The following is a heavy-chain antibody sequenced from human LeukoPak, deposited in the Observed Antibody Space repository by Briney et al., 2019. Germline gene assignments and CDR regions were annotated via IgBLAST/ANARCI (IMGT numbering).Heavy chain of an antibody. CDR1: GGSISSGSYY. Sequence: PSETLSLTCTVSGGSISSGSYYWGWIRQPPGKGLEWIGSIYYSGSTYYNPSLKSRVTISVDTSKNQFSLKLSSVTAADTAVYYCARQTKYRYSGSYYMDVWGKGTTVTVSS. J-gene: IGHJ6*03. CDR3: ARQTKYRYSGSYYMDV. CDR2: IYYSGST. D-gene: IGHD1-26*01. V-gene: IGHV4-39*07.